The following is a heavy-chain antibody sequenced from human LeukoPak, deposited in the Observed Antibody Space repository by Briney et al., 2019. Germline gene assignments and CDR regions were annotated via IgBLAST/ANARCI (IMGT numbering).Heavy chain of an antibody. CDR2: IYYSGST. CDR1: GGSISSSSYY. CDR3: ARHSPVGAVAGHNDY. D-gene: IGHD6-19*01. V-gene: IGHV4-39*01. Sequence: PSETLSLTCTVSGGSISSSSYYWGWIRQPPGKGLEWIGSIYYSGSTNYNPSLKSRVTISVDTSKNQFSLKLSSVTAADTAVYYCARHSPVGAVAGHNDYWGQGTLVTVSS. J-gene: IGHJ4*02.